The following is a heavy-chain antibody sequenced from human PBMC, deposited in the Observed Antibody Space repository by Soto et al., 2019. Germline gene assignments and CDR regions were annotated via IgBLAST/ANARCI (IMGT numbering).Heavy chain of an antibody. Sequence: EVQLVESGGGLVQPGGSLRLSCVVSGITFSTYRMHWVRQAPEKGLVWVSHIKSDGTVTHYTDSVRGRFIITRDNAKNTLFLHINSLRAEDTAVYYCARENYDFWSGYYLDYWGQGTLVTVSS. CDR1: GITFSTYR. D-gene: IGHD3-3*01. J-gene: IGHJ4*02. CDR2: IKSDGTVT. CDR3: ARENYDFWSGYYLDY. V-gene: IGHV3-74*01.